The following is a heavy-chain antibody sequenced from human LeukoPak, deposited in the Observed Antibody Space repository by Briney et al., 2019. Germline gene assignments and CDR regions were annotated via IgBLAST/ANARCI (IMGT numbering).Heavy chain of an antibody. CDR3: AKDQYSGLGSYSWGAFDS. D-gene: IGHD3-10*01. Sequence: GGSLRLSCAASQFTFSSYATSWVRQAPGKGLEWVSGISSIGGSTVYADSVQGRFTISRDNSKNALYLQMNSLRAEDTAVYYCAKDQYSGLGSYSWGAFDSWGQGTLVTVSS. CDR1: QFTFSSYA. CDR2: ISSIGGST. J-gene: IGHJ4*02. V-gene: IGHV3-23*01.